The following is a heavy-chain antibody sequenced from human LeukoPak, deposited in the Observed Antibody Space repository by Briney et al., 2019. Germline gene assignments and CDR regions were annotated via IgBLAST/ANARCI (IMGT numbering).Heavy chain of an antibody. CDR3: ARGVGGYSYGCDY. Sequence: PGGSLRLSCAASGFTVSGNYMSWVRQAPGKRLEWVSVISSGGSTYYAASVKGRFTLSRDNSKNTLYLQMNSLRPEDTAVYYCARGVGGYSYGCDYWGQGTLVTVSS. CDR1: GFTVSGNY. CDR2: ISSGGST. V-gene: IGHV3-53*01. J-gene: IGHJ4*02. D-gene: IGHD5-18*01.